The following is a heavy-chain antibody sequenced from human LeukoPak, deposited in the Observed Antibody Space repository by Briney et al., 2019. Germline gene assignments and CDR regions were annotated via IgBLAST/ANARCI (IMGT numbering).Heavy chain of an antibody. Sequence: SETLSLTCTVYGGSISSYYWSWIRQPPGKGLEWIGYIYYSGSTNYNPSLKSRVTISVDTSKNQFSLKLSSVTAADTAVYYCARDAKYCSGGSCYFGHYGDWIDPWGQGTLVTVSS. CDR2: IYYSGST. CDR3: ARDAKYCSGGSCYFGHYGDWIDP. CDR1: GGSISSYY. V-gene: IGHV4-59*01. D-gene: IGHD2-15*01. J-gene: IGHJ5*02.